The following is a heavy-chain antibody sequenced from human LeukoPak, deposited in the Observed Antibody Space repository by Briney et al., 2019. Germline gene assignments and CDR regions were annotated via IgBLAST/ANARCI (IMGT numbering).Heavy chain of an antibody. V-gene: IGHV3-30*01. CDR2: ISNGGTE. CDR1: GFTFSDFG. J-gene: IGHJ4*02. CDR3: ARRTGDTRFCSRFSCFLPDY. D-gene: IGHD2-2*01. Sequence: GGSLRLSCAASGFTFSDFGMNWVRQAPGKGLEWVASISNGGTEFYADSVKGRFAISRDTSTNTLSLQMNSLRAEDMAVYFCARRTGDTRFCSRFSCFLPDYWGQGTLVTVSS.